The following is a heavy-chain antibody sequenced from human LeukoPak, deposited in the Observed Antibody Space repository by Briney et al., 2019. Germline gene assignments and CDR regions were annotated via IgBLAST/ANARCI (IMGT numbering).Heavy chain of an antibody. CDR2: INHSGST. CDR3: AAGCSSTSCFWFYYTDV. J-gene: IGHJ6*03. V-gene: IGHV4-34*01. D-gene: IGHD2-2*01. CDR1: GGSFSGFY. Sequence: SETLSLSCAVYGGSFSGFYRSWIRQPPGRGLEWIGEINHSGSTNYNPSLKSRLTISVDTSKNQFSLKLSSVTAADTAVYYCAAGCSSTSCFWFYYTDVWAKGTTVTVSS.